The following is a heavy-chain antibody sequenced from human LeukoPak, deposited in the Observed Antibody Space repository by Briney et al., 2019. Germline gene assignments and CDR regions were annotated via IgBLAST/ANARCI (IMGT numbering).Heavy chain of an antibody. J-gene: IGHJ6*03. CDR2: ISSSGSTI. D-gene: IGHD6-13*01. Sequence: PGGSLRLSCAASGFTFSDYYMSWIRQAPGKGLEWVSYISSSGSTIYYADSVKGRFTISRDNAKNSLYLQMNSLRAEDTAVYYCARSSSWSGLNYYYMDVWGKGTTVTVS. CDR3: ARSSSWSGLNYYYMDV. CDR1: GFTFSDYY. V-gene: IGHV3-11*01.